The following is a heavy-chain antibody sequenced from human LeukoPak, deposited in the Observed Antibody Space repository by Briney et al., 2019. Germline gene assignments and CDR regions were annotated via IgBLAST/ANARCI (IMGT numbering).Heavy chain of an antibody. CDR2: INPNSGGT. D-gene: IGHD6-19*01. Sequence: GASVKVSCKASGYTFTGYYMHWVRQAPGQGLEWMGWINPNSGGTNYAQKFQGRVTMTRDTSISTAYMELSRLRSDDTAVYYCARDKVEWLADDDYYYYYYMDVWGKGTTVTISS. V-gene: IGHV1-2*02. CDR1: GYTFTGYY. CDR3: ARDKVEWLADDDYYYYYYMDV. J-gene: IGHJ6*03.